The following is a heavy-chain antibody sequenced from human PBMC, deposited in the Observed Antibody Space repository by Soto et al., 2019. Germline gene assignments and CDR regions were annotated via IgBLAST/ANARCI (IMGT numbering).Heavy chain of an antibody. CDR2: IIPILGIA. CDR1: GGTFSSYT. V-gene: IGHV1-69*02. CDR3: ASDIAESSASDY. D-gene: IGHD6-13*01. Sequence: QVQLVQSGAEVKKPGSSVKVSCKASGGTFSSYTISWVRQAPGQGLEWMGRIIPILGIANYAQKFQGRVTIXAXXSTSTAYMELSSLRSEDTAVYYCASDIAESSASDYWGQGTLVTVSS. J-gene: IGHJ4*02.